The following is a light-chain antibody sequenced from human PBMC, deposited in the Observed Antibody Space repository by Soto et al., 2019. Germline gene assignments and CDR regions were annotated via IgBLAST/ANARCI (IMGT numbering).Light chain of an antibody. CDR1: QSISTY. CDR2: TAS. V-gene: IGKV1-39*01. Sequence: IQMTQSQSSLSASVGNRVTITCRVSQSISTYLNWYQKKPGKAPNLLIYTASNLQSGVPSRFSGSGSGTDFTLTISNLQPEDFATYCCQQTYSAPPWTFGQGTKVDIK. J-gene: IGKJ1*01. CDR3: QQTYSAPPWT.